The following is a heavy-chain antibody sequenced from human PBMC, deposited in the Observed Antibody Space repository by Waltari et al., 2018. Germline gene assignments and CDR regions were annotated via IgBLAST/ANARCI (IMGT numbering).Heavy chain of an antibody. CDR1: GGSISSSSYY. CDR2: IYYSGST. CDR3: ARALVPERWLQSASVFDY. J-gene: IGHJ4*02. Sequence: QLQLQESGPGLVKPSETLSLTCTVSGGSISSSSYYWGWIRQPPGKGLEWIGSIYYSGSTYSNPSLKSRVTISVDTSKNQFSLKLSSVTAADTAVYYCARALVPERWLQSASVFDYWGQGTLVTVSS. V-gene: IGHV4-39*07. D-gene: IGHD5-12*01.